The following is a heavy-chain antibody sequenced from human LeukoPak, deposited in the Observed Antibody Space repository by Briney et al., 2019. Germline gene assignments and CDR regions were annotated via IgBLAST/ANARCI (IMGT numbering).Heavy chain of an antibody. CDR2: MNPNSGNT. CDR3: ARGQGVYGDYYSRGMDV. Sequence: ASVKVSCKASGYTFTSYDINWVRQATGQGLEWMGWMNPNSGNTGYAQKFQGRVIMTRNTSISTAYMELSSLRSEDTAVYYCARGQGVYGDYYSRGMDVWGQGTTVTVSS. D-gene: IGHD4-17*01. CDR1: GYTFTSYD. J-gene: IGHJ6*02. V-gene: IGHV1-8*01.